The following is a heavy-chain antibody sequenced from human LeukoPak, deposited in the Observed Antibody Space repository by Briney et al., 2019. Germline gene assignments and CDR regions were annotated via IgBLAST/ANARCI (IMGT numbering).Heavy chain of an antibody. V-gene: IGHV2-5*01. CDR3: AHPSYDGWGTYYDS. D-gene: IGHD3-10*01. J-gene: IGHJ5*01. Sequence: SGPTLVNPTQTLTQTCTFSGFSLSTSGVGVGWIRQPPGKALEGLALIYWNDDKRYSPSLKSRLTITKDTYKNQVVLTMTNMDPVDTATYYCAHPSYDGWGTYYDSWGQGTLVTVSS. CDR2: IYWNDDK. CDR1: GFSLSTSGVG.